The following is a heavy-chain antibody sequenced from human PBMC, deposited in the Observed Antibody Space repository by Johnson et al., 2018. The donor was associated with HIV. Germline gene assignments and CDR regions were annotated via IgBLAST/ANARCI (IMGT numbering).Heavy chain of an antibody. J-gene: IGHJ3*02. V-gene: IGHV3-23*04. Sequence: VQLVESGGGLVQPGRSLRLSCVASGFTFDDYAMHWVRQAPGKGLEWVSAISGSGANTYYADSVKGRFTISRDNSKSTLYLQMNSLRAEDTAVYYCANGPIKYSRSSRGGAFEIWGQGTTVIVSS. CDR3: ANGPIKYSRSSRGGAFEI. CDR1: GFTFDDYA. CDR2: ISGSGANT. D-gene: IGHD6-6*01.